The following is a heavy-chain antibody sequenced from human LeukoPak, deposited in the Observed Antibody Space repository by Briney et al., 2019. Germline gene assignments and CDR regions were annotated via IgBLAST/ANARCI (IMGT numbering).Heavy chain of an antibody. CDR3: AKGTSGYSSAWLDC. Sequence: QPGGSLRLSCAASGFTFDGYAMHWVRQAPGKGLEWVAGVSWNSADIAYADSVKGRFTISRDNSTNYLYLQMNSLRAEDRAFYSCAKGTSGYSSAWLDCWGQGALVTVSS. V-gene: IGHV3-9*01. D-gene: IGHD6-25*01. CDR1: GFTFDGYA. CDR2: VSWNSADI. J-gene: IGHJ4*02.